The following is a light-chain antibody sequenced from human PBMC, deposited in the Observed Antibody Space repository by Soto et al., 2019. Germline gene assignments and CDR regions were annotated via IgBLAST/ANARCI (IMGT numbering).Light chain of an antibody. CDR2: TAA. V-gene: IGKV1-39*01. Sequence: IQMTQSPSSLSASVGDRVTITCRASQRITTYLNWYQQKPGKAPKLLISTAATLQGGVPSRFSGSGSGTACTLTITTLQPEDFATYFCQQSDSTPHTFGPGTKLEIK. CDR3: QQSDSTPHT. CDR1: QRITTY. J-gene: IGKJ2*01.